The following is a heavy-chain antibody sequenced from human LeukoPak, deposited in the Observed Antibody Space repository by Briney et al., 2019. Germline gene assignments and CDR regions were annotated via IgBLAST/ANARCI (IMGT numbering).Heavy chain of an antibody. D-gene: IGHD6-19*01. CDR1: GFTSSSYD. J-gene: IGHJ3*02. CDR3: ARGDDSRGWRGAAFDI. Sequence: HPGGSLRLSCAASGFTSSSYDMSWVRQAPGKGLEWVSSISGSGDSTYYADSVKSRFTISRDNAKNSLYLQMNSLRAEDTALYYCARGDDSRGWRGAAFDIWGQVTMVTVSS. V-gene: IGHV3-23*01. CDR2: ISGSGDST.